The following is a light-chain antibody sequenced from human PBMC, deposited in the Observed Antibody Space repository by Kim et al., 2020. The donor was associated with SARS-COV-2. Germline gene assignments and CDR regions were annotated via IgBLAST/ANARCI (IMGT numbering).Light chain of an antibody. Sequence: SPGETATLSCRASQSVSSTNFAWFQHKPGQAPRLLIYGASSRATGIPDRFSGSGSGTDFTLIISRLEPEDFAVYYCQQYGDSSWTFGQGTKVDIK. CDR2: GAS. V-gene: IGKV3-20*01. CDR1: QSVSSTN. J-gene: IGKJ1*01. CDR3: QQYGDSSWT.